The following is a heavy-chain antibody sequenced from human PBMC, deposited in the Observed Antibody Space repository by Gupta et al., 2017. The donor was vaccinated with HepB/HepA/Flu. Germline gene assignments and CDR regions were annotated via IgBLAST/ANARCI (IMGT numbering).Heavy chain of an antibody. CDR3: VRVDSS. D-gene: IGHD2-2*03. J-gene: IGHJ5*02. V-gene: IGHV3-7*01. CDR2: INPDGSVR. Sequence: EVQLEESGGGLVQPGGSLRLSCAASGFSFSNDWMNWVRQVSGNGLEWEANINPDGSVRRYGVSVKVRFIISRDNANKSLYLQMSSLRAEDTAVYYCVRVDSSWGQGTRVTFSP. CDR1: GFSFSNDW.